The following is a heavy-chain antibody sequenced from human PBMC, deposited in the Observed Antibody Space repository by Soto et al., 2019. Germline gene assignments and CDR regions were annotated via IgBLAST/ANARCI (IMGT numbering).Heavy chain of an antibody. Sequence: PSETLSLTCTVSGGSISSYYWSWIRQPPGKGLEWIGYIYYSGSTNYNPSLKSRVTISVDTSKNQFSLKLSSVTAADTAVYYCAGGFMDIVATSFDYWGQGTLVTVSS. V-gene: IGHV4-59*01. CDR1: GGSISSYY. D-gene: IGHD5-12*01. J-gene: IGHJ4*02. CDR3: AGGFMDIVATSFDY. CDR2: IYYSGST.